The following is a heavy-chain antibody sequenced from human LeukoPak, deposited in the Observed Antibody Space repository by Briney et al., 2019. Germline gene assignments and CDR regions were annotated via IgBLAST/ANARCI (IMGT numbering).Heavy chain of an antibody. CDR1: GFTFSSYW. J-gene: IGHJ4*02. D-gene: IGHD3-3*01. V-gene: IGHV3-74*01. Sequence: GGSLRLSCSASGFTFSSYWMHWVRQAPAKGLVWVSRINYDGSRTNYADSVKSRFSISKDNASNTQYLQLHSMRADDTVVDYWARNGPIYYWGQGAPVSVSS. CDR3: ARNGPIYY. CDR2: INYDGSRT.